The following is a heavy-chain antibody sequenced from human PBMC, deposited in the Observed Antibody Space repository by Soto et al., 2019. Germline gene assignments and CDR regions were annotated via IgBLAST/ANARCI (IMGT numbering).Heavy chain of an antibody. CDR1: GFTVGSNY. CDR2: IYSGGST. J-gene: IGHJ3*02. Sequence: GRSLRVPCAASGFTVGSNYMSCIRQAPGKGLEWVSVIYSGGSTYYADSVKGRFTISRDNSKNTLYLQMNSLRAEDTAVYYCARTHPDIVVVVVDDKTDAFDIWGQGTMVNVSS. V-gene: IGHV3-66*01. CDR3: ARTHPDIVVVVVDDKTDAFDI. D-gene: IGHD2-15*01.